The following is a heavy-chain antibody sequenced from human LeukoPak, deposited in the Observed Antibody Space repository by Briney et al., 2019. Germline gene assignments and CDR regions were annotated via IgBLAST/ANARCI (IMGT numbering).Heavy chain of an antibody. CDR1: GGSISNYY. J-gene: IGHJ4*02. CDR2: IYYSGST. CDR3: ARQPSYNNSPALFDY. V-gene: IGHV4-59*08. D-gene: IGHD1-1*01. Sequence: SETLSLTCTVPGGSISNYYWSWIRQPPGKGLEWIGYIYYSGSTNYNPSLESRVTISVDTSKNQFSLKLSSLTAADTAVYYCARQPSYNNSPALFDYWGQGTLVTVSS.